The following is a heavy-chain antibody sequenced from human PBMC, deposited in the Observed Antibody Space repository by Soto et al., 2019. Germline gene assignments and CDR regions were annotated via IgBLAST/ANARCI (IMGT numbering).Heavy chain of an antibody. CDR3: ARDQGGSSYYDFWSGYPPHYGMDV. D-gene: IGHD3-3*01. CDR1: GGSISSSNW. CDR2: IYHSGST. J-gene: IGHJ6*02. V-gene: IGHV4-4*02. Sequence: SETLSLTCAVSGGSISSSNWWSWVRQPPGKGLEWIGEIYHSGSTNYNPSLKSRVTISVDKSKNQFSLKLSSVTAADTAVYYCARDQGGSSYYDFWSGYPPHYGMDVWGQGATVTVSS.